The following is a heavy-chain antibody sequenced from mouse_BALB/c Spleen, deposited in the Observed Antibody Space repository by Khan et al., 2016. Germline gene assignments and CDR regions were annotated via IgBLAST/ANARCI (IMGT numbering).Heavy chain of an antibody. J-gene: IGHJ2*01. CDR1: GYTFRNYG. Sequence: QIQSVQSGPELKKPGETVKISCKASGYTFRNYGINWVTQAPGKGLKWMGWINTNTEESIFAEEFKGRFAFSLETSASTAYLRINNLKNEDTATYFCAIYGSSAYFDSWGRGTTRTVSS. D-gene: IGHD1-1*01. CDR3: AIYGSSAYFDS. CDR2: INTNTEES. V-gene: IGHV9-3*02.